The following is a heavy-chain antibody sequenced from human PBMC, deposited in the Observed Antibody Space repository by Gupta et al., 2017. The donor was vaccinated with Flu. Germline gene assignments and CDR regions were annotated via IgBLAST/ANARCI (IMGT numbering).Heavy chain of an antibody. CDR1: GFSLSNARMG. D-gene: IGHD3-9*01. J-gene: IGHJ4*02. CDR2: IFSNDEK. Sequence: QVTLKESGPVLVKPTETLTLTCTVSGFSLSNARMGVSWIRQPPGKALEWLAHIFSNDEKSYSTSLKRRLTISKDTAKSQVVLTMTKMDPGDTATYYCAGVVSLSDYDFLNADDGGPTRSTYADGGQGTMVTVSS. V-gene: IGHV2-26*01. CDR3: AGVVSLSDYDFLNADDGGPTRSTYAD.